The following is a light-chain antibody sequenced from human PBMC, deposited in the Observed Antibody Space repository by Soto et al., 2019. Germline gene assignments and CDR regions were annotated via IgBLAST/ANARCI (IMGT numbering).Light chain of an antibody. CDR2: SNI. V-gene: IGLV1-40*01. CDR1: SSDIGAGYD. CDR3: QSYDSRLGGSKGV. Sequence: QTVVTQPPSMSGAPGQRVTISCTGSSSDIGAGYDVHWYQQFPGTAPKLLIYSNINRPSGVPDRFSGSKSGTSASLAITGLHAEDEADYYCQSYDSRLGGSKGVFGGGTKLTVL. J-gene: IGLJ3*02.